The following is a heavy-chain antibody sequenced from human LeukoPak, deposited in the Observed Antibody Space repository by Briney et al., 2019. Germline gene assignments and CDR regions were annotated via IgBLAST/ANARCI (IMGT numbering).Heavy chain of an antibody. CDR1: GFTFSGSA. D-gene: IGHD5-18*01. Sequence: GGSLRLSCAASGFTFSGSAMHWVRQASGKGLEWVGRIRSKANSYATAYAASVKGRFTISRDDSRNTAYLQMNSLKTEDTAVYYCTRRVDTAMIPIAKGPDYWGQGTLVTVSS. V-gene: IGHV3-73*01. J-gene: IGHJ4*02. CDR2: IRSKANSYAT. CDR3: TRRVDTAMIPIAKGPDY.